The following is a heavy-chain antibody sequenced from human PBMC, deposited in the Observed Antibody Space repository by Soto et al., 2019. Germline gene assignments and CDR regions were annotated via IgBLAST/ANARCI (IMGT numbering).Heavy chain of an antibody. CDR1: GFTFSSYG. CDR3: PKDQLIPMVRGMYGMDV. D-gene: IGHD3-10*01. CDR2: ISGSCGST. J-gene: IGHJ6*02. V-gene: IGHV3-23*01. Sequence: PGGPLLLSCAASGFTFSSYGMSWVRQAPGKGLEWVSAISGSCGSTYYADSVKGRFTISRDNSKNTLYLQMNSLRAEDTAVYYCPKDQLIPMVRGMYGMDVCGQRTTVTVSS.